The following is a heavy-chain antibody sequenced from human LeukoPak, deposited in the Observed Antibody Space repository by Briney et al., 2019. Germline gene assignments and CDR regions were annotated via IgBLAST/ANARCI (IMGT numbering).Heavy chain of an antibody. CDR1: GGSFSGYY. D-gene: IGHD2-21*01. Sequence: SETLSLTCAVYGGSFSGYYWSWIRQPPGKGLEWIGEINHGGSTNYNPSLKSRVTISVDTSKNQFSLKLSSVTAADTAVYYCARGAKLHYLYFELWGRGTLVTVSS. CDR2: INHGGST. J-gene: IGHJ2*01. V-gene: IGHV4-34*01. CDR3: ARGAKLHYLYFEL.